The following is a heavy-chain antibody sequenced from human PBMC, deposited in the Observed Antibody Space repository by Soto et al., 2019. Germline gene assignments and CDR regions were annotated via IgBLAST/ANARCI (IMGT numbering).Heavy chain of an antibody. V-gene: IGHV4-39*01. J-gene: IGHJ4*02. CDR1: GGSMSSYY. CDR2: IYYSGST. CDR3: ERRVGWELSSHYFDY. Sequence: PSETLSLTCTVSGGSMSSYYWGWIRQPPGKGLEWIGSIYYSGSTYYNPSLKSRVTISVDTSKNQFSLKLSSVTAADTAVYYCERRVGWELSSHYFDYWGQGTLVTVSS. D-gene: IGHD1-26*01.